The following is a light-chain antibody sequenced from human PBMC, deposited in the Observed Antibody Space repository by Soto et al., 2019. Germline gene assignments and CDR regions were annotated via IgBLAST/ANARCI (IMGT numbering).Light chain of an antibody. CDR3: QPYDSLPPFT. J-gene: IGKJ3*01. Sequence: DIQMTQSPSSLSASVGHRVTITCQASQDIGRYLNWYQQKPGKPPKLLIYDASNLEIGVPTRFSGSGSGTDFTFTISSLQPEDISTYCCQPYDSLPPFTFGPGTKVDLK. CDR2: DAS. CDR1: QDIGRY. V-gene: IGKV1-33*01.